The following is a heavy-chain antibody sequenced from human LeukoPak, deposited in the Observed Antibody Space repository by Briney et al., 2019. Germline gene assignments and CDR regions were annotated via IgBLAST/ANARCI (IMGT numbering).Heavy chain of an antibody. CDR1: GGTFSTHA. D-gene: IGHD6-19*01. J-gene: IGHJ4*02. CDR3: ARDPAYSSAY. Sequence: ASVKVSCTASGGTFSTHAISWVRQAPGQGLEWMGGIIPIFGTTNYAQKFQGRVTITADKSTSTAYMELNSLRSEDTAVYYCARDPAYSSAYWGQGTLVTVSS. CDR2: IIPIFGTT. V-gene: IGHV1-69*06.